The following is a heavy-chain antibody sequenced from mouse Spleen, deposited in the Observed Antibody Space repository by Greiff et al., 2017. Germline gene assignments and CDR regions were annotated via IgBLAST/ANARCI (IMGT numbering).Heavy chain of an antibody. Sequence: QGEMKQSGAELARPGASVKLSCKASGFTFTSYGISWVKQRTGQGLEWIGEIYPRSGNTYYNEKFKGKATLTADKSSSTAYMELRSLTSEDSAVYFCADYDYDRFAYWGQGTLVTVSA. CDR1: GFTFTSYG. J-gene: IGHJ3*01. CDR3: ADYDYDRFAY. CDR2: IYPRSGNT. V-gene: IGHV1-81*01. D-gene: IGHD2-4*01.